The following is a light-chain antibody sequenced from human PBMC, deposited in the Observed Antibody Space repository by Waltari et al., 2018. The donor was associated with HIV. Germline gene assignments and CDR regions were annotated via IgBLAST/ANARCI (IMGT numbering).Light chain of an antibody. CDR3: LLSYGGPRV. Sequence: QTVVTQEPSLTVSPGGTVTLTCGSSTVAVTSGHSPYWFQQRPGQAPRTLIHDTSNKHSWTPARFSGSLLGGKAALTLSGAQPEDEAEYYCLLSYGGPRVFGGGTKLTVL. CDR2: DTS. J-gene: IGLJ2*01. V-gene: IGLV7-46*01. CDR1: TVAVTSGHS.